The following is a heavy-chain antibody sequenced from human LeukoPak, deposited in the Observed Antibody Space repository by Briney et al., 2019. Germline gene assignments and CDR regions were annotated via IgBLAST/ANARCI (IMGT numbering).Heavy chain of an antibody. CDR1: GFTFSSYA. D-gene: IGHD2-2*03. CDR2: ISGSGPYT. J-gene: IGHJ4*02. V-gene: IGHV3-23*01. CDR3: AKHGYCSGISCFFDF. Sequence: SGGSLRLSCAASGFTFSSYAMNWVSQAPGKGLEWVSGISGSGPYTFYTDSVKGRFTISRDSSKNTLYLQMNSLRAEDTALYYCAKHGYCSGISCFFDFWGQGTLVTVSS.